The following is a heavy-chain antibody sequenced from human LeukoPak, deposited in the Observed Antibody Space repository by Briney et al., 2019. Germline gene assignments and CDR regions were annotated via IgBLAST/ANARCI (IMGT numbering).Heavy chain of an antibody. CDR3: ARVGPYSSGWSGAFDI. V-gene: IGHV1-2*02. D-gene: IGHD6-19*01. CDR2: INPNSGGT. J-gene: IGHJ3*02. CDR1: GYTFTGYY. Sequence: GASVNVSCKASGYTFTGYYMHWVRQAPGQGLEWMGWINPNSGGTNYAQKFQGRVTMTRDTSISTAYMELSRLRSDDTAVYYCARVGPYSSGWSGAFDIWGQGTMVTVSS.